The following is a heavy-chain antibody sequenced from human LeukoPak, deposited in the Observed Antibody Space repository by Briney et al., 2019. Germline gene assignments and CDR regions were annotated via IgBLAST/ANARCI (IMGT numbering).Heavy chain of an antibody. CDR2: INPSGGST. CDR1: GYTFTSYY. J-gene: IGHJ4*02. CDR3: ARDLIYGPRGEGGCE. V-gene: IGHV1-46*01. Sequence: RASVKVSCKASGYTFTSYYMHWVRQAPGQGLEWMGIINPSGGSTSYAQKFQGRVTMTRDTSTSTVYMELSRLRSDDTAVYYCARDLIYGPRGEGGCEWGQGTLVTVSP. D-gene: IGHD2/OR15-2a*01.